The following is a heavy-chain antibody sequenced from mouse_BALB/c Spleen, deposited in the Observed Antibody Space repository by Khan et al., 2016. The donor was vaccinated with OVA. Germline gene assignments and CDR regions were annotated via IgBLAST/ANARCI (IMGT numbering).Heavy chain of an antibody. CDR2: INTNTGKP. J-gene: IGHJ4*01. V-gene: IGHV9-3*02. CDR3: ARRDYDYGYCAMDN. CDR1: GYTITNYG. Sequence: VQLQESGPELKKPGETVKISCTASGYTITNYGMNWVKQAPGKGLKWMGWINTNTGKPTYAEEFKGRFAFSLDTSTSTAYLQINNLKNEDTATYFCARRDYDYGYCAMDNWGQGTSVTVSS. D-gene: IGHD2-4*01.